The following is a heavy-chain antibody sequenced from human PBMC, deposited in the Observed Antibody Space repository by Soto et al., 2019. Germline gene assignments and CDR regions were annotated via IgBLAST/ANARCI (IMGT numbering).Heavy chain of an antibody. CDR3: TSGWTYSSGWQIDY. CDR2: IRSKAYGGTT. J-gene: IGHJ4*02. Sequence: GGSLRLSCTASGFTFGDYAMSWFRQAPGKGLEWVGFIRSKAYGGTTEYAASEKGRFTISRDGSKSIAYLQINSLKTEDTAVYYCTSGWTYSSGWQIDYWGQGTLVTVSS. CDR1: GFTFGDYA. D-gene: IGHD6-19*01. V-gene: IGHV3-49*01.